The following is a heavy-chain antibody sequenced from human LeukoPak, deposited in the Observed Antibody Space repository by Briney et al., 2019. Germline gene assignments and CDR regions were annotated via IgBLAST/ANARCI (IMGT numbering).Heavy chain of an antibody. CDR3: ARAYSRFYYYYMDV. CDR2: IYYSGST. V-gene: IGHV4-59*12. D-gene: IGHD6-13*01. J-gene: IGHJ6*03. CDR1: GGSISSYY. Sequence: PSETLSLTCTVSGGSISSYYWSWIRQPPGRGLEWIGYIYYSGSTSYNPSLKSRVTISVDTSKKQFSLKLTSVTAADTAVYYCARAYSRFYYYYMDVWGKGTTVTVSS.